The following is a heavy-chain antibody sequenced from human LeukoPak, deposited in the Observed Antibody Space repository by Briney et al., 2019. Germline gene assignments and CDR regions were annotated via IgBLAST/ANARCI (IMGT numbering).Heavy chain of an antibody. J-gene: IGHJ4*02. Sequence: PGGSLRLSCAASGFTVSSNYMNWVRQAPGKGLEWVSYISSSGSTIYYADSVKGRFTISRDNAKNSLYLQMNSLRAEDTAVYYCARVPGNEDYFTRDYYFDYWGQGTLVTVSS. CDR3: ARVPGNEDYFTRDYYFDY. CDR1: GFTVSSNY. V-gene: IGHV3-48*04. D-gene: IGHD2/OR15-2a*01. CDR2: ISSSGSTI.